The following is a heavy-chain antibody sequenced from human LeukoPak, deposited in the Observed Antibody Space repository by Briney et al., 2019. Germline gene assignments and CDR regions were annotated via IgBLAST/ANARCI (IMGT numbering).Heavy chain of an antibody. CDR3: ARADYGDPRALDY. D-gene: IGHD4-17*01. V-gene: IGHV3-21*01. J-gene: IGHJ4*02. CDR1: GFTFSSYS. CDR2: ISSTSTYI. Sequence: GGSLRLSCAASGFTFSSYSMNWVRQAPGKGLEWVSSISSTSTYIYYADSVQGRFIISRDNAKNSLHLQMTSLRAEDTAVYYCARADYGDPRALDYWGQGTLVTVSS.